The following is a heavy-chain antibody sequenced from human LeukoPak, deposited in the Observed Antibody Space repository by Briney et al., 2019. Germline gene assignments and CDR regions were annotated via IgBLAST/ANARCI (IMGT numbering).Heavy chain of an antibody. D-gene: IGHD3-22*01. V-gene: IGHV3-53*01. J-gene: IGHJ4*02. CDR3: LRRDGSYSNPYNY. CDR1: GFTFSSNS. CDR2: IYSDNT. Sequence: GGSLRLSCTVSGFTFSSNSMIWVRQAPGKGLEWVSFIYSDNTHYSHSVKGRLTISRDESINNLYLQMNSQRAEDTAGYYFLRRDGSYSNPYNYWGQGTLVTASS.